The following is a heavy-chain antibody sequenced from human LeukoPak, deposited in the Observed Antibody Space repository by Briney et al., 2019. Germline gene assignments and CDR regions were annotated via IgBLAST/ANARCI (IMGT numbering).Heavy chain of an antibody. Sequence: SETLSLTCAVYGGSFSGYYWSWIRQPPGKGLEWIGSIYYSGSTYYNPSLKSRVTISVDTSKNQFSLKLSSVTAADTAVYYCAREHCSGGSCYSIYYYYYMDVRGKGTTVTISS. CDR3: AREHCSGGSCYSIYYYYYMDV. CDR2: IYYSGST. D-gene: IGHD2-15*01. CDR1: GGSFSGYY. J-gene: IGHJ6*03. V-gene: IGHV4-34*01.